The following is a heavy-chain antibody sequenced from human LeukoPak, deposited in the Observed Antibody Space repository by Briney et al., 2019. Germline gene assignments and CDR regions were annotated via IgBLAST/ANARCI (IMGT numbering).Heavy chain of an antibody. Sequence: GASVKVSGKASGYTFISYYIHWVRQAPGQGLEWMGIINPSGGSTSYAQKFQGRVTMTRDTSTSTVYMELSSLRSEDTAVYYCARVPGTGYYDYWGQGTLVTVSS. V-gene: IGHV1-46*01. CDR3: ARVPGTGYYDY. CDR2: INPSGGST. D-gene: IGHD3/OR15-3a*01. J-gene: IGHJ4*02. CDR1: GYTFISYY.